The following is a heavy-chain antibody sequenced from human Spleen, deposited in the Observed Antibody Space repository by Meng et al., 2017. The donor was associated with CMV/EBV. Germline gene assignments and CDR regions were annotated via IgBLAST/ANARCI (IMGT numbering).Heavy chain of an antibody. CDR1: GFSLSTSGVG. V-gene: IGHV4-39*07. J-gene: IGHJ4*02. D-gene: IGHD2-2*02. CDR3: ARSAIFQYCSSTSCYRLSGGWVDY. CDR2: IYYSGST. Sequence: SGPTLVKPTQTLTLTCTFSGFSLSTSGVGVGWIRQPPGKGLEWIGSIYYSGSTYYNPSLKSRVTISVDTSKNQFSLKLSSVTAADTAVYYCARSAIFQYCSSTSCYRLSGGWVDYWGQGTLVTVSS.